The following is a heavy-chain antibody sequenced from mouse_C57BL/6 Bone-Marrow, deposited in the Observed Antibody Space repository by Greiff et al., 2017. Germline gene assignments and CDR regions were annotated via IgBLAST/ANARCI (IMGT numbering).Heavy chain of an antibody. J-gene: IGHJ4*01. CDR3: TKAYYSNCPYAMDY. CDR1: GFNIKDDY. D-gene: IGHD2-5*01. V-gene: IGHV14-4*01. Sequence: VQLQQSGAELVRPGASVKLSCTASGFNIKDDYMHWVKQRPEQGLEWIGWIDPENGDTEYASKFQGKATITADTSSNTAYLQLSSLTSEDTAVYYCTKAYYSNCPYAMDYWGQGTSVTVSS. CDR2: IDPENGDT.